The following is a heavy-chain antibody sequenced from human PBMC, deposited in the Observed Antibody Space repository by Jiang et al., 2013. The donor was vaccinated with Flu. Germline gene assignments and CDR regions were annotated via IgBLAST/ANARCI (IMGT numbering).Heavy chain of an antibody. CDR2: IYYSGTT. D-gene: IGHD3-22*01. V-gene: IGHV4-61*01. CDR3: ARSSLTMIVVGGMDV. Sequence: TLSLTCSVSGGSVSSGSYYWSWIRQPPGKGLEWIGYIYYSGTTNNNPSLKSRVTISVDTSKNQFSLKLSSVTAADTAVYYCARSSLTMIVVGGMDVWGQGTTVTVSS. J-gene: IGHJ6*02. CDR1: GGSVSSGSYY.